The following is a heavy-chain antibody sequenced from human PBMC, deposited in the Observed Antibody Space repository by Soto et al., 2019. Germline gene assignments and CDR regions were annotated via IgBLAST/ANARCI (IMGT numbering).Heavy chain of an antibody. V-gene: IGHV3-23*01. J-gene: IGHJ4*02. Sequence: GGSLRLSCRASGFTFSNYAMSWVRQAPGKGLGWVSTFSSSGGGTYYADSVKGRFTISRDNSKNTLYLQMNSLRAEDTAVYYCTKANRYCSGANCFTFDYWGLGTLVTVSS. CDR2: FSSSGGGT. CDR1: GFTFSNYA. D-gene: IGHD2-15*01. CDR3: TKANRYCSGANCFTFDY.